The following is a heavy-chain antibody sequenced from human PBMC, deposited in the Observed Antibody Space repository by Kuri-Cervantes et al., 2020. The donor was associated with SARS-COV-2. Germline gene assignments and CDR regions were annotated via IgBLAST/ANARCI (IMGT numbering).Heavy chain of an antibody. CDR3: ARRGAVTACDY. Sequence: ESLKISCSVFNSSISTDYYWGWIRQPPEKGLEWIGSIHHSGSSYYNPSLKSRVTLSIDTSKNQFSLKLNSVTAADTAVYYCARRGAVTACDYWGQGTLVTVSS. CDR2: IHHSGSS. J-gene: IGHJ4*02. D-gene: IGHD1-26*01. V-gene: IGHV4-38-2*01. CDR1: NSSISTDYY.